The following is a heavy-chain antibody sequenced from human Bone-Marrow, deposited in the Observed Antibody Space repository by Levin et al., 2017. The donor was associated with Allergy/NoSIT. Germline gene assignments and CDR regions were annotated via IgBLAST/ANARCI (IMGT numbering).Heavy chain of an antibody. Sequence: ASVKVSCKGSGYTFSNYWVGWVRQVPGKGLEWMGVIYPYDSDTRYSPSFQGRVTISVDTSISTAYFQWNSLTASDSAIYYCARQDGSYSSGVYDSFAYCFWGQGTVVTVSP. CDR2: IYPYDSDT. CDR3: ARQDGSYSSGVYDSFAYCF. D-gene: IGHD3-22*01. V-gene: IGHV5-51*01. CDR1: GYTFSNYW. J-gene: IGHJ3*01.